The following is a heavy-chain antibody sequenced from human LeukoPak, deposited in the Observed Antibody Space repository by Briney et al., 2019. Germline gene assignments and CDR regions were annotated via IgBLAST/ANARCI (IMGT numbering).Heavy chain of an antibody. CDR3: ARLFYYDSSGVYGMDV. D-gene: IGHD3-22*01. CDR1: GFTFSSYE. Sequence: PGGSLRLSCAASGFTFSSYEMNWVRQAPGKGLGWVSYISSGSTIYYADSVKGRFTISRDNAKNSLYLQMNSLRVEDTAVYYCARLFYYDSSGVYGMDVWGQGTTVTVSS. J-gene: IGHJ6*02. V-gene: IGHV3-48*03. CDR2: ISSGSTI.